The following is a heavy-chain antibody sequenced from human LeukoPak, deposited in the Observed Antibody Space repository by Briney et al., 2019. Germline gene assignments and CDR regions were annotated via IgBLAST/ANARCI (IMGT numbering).Heavy chain of an antibody. Sequence: PSETLSLTCTVSGGXISSYYWSWIRQPPGKRLEWIGHIYYSGSTNYNPSLKSRVTISVDTSKNQFSLKLSSVTAADTAVYYCASRSSIWSGYQDTLYYFDSWGQGTLVTVSS. V-gene: IGHV4-59*01. J-gene: IGHJ4*02. CDR2: IYYSGST. CDR3: ASRSSIWSGYQDTLYYFDS. CDR1: GGXISSYY. D-gene: IGHD3-3*01.